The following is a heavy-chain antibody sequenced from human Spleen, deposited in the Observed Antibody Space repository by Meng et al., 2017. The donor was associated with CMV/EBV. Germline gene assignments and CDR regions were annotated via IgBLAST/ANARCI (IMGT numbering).Heavy chain of an antibody. CDR3: ASWNKDSFGDPYYYYGMDV. D-gene: IGHD3-10*01. V-gene: IGHV1-2*02. Sequence: ASVKVSCKASGYTFTDHYLHWVRQAPGQGLEWMGWINPKKDGTQYSQRFQGRVTMTSDTSISTAYMELSSLRSEDTAVYYCASWNKDSFGDPYYYYGMDVWGQGTTVTVSS. CDR2: INPKKDGT. J-gene: IGHJ6*02. CDR1: GYTFTDHY.